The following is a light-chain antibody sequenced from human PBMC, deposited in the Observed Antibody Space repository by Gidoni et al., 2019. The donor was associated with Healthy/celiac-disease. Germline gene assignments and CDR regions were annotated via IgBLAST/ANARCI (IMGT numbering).Light chain of an antibody. CDR2: DAS. Sequence: DIQMTQSPSSLSASVGERVTITCQVCQDISNYLNLYQQKPGKAPKPLIYDASNLETGVPSRFSGSGSGTDFTFTISSLQPEDIATYYCQQYDNLPLTFGQGTRLEIK. CDR3: QQYDNLPLT. CDR1: QDISNY. J-gene: IGKJ5*01. V-gene: IGKV1-33*01.